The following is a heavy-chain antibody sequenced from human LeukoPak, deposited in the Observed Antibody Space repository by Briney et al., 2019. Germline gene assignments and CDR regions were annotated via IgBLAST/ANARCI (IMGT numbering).Heavy chain of an antibody. D-gene: IGHD5-18*01. V-gene: IGHV1-69*13. CDR3: ARCSMRIAMALFDP. J-gene: IGHJ5*02. CDR2: IIPIFGTA. Sequence: ASVKVSCKASGGTFSKDAISWVRQAPGQGLEWMGGIIPIFGTANYAQKFQGRVTITADESTSTAYLELSSLRSEDTVVFYCARCSMRIAMALFDPWGQGTLVTVSS. CDR1: GGTFSKDA.